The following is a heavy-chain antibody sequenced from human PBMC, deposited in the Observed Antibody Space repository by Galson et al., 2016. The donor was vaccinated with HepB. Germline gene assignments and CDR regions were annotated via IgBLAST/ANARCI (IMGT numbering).Heavy chain of an antibody. V-gene: IGHV6-1*01. D-gene: IGHD3-16*01. CDR2: TYYISKWYN. J-gene: IGHJ5*02. Sequence: CAISGDSVSNNNAAWNWIRQSPSRGLEWLGRTYYISKWYNDYALSVRSRITINPDTSRNQFSHQLKSVTPEDAALYWCVRETTSRGLNNWFDPWGQGTLVTVSS. CDR1: GDSVSNNNAA. CDR3: VRETTSRGLNNWFDP.